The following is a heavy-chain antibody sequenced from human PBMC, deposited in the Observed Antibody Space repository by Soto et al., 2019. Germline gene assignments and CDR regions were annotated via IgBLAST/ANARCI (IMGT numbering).Heavy chain of an antibody. CDR2: IYWDDDK. Sequence: SGPTLVNPTQTLTLTCTFSGFSLSTSGVGVGWIRQPPGKALEWLALIYWDDDKRYSPSLKSRLTITKDTSKNQVVLTMTNMDPVDTATYSCAHMSLRPPSPPINPEYFQHWGQGTLVIVSS. CDR3: AHMSLRPPSPPINPEYFQH. D-gene: IGHD2-2*01. V-gene: IGHV2-5*02. CDR1: GFSLSTSGVG. J-gene: IGHJ1*01.